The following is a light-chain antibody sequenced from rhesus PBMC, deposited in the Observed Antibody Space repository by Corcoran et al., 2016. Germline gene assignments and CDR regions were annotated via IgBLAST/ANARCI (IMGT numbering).Light chain of an antibody. V-gene: IGKV1-66*01. J-gene: IGKJ4*01. CDR3: QQCTSSPPT. CDR2: YAF. CDR1: QAIYEY. Sequence: DIQMTQSPSSLSALVGDRVTISCRASQAIYEYLSWYQQKPGKAPETLIYYAFNLETGVPSRFSGSGSGTDYTLTISSLQPEDIATNYYQQCTSSPPTFCGGTKVEIK.